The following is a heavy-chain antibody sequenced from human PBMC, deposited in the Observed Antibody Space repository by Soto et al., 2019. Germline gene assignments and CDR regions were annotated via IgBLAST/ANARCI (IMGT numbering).Heavy chain of an antibody. CDR2: IYYSGST. V-gene: IGHV4-39*01. CDR1: GGSISSSSYY. CDR3: ARPKYSSSSLGWFDP. J-gene: IGHJ5*02. Sequence: SETLSLTCTVSGGSISSSSYYWGWIRQPPGKGLEWIGSIYYSGSTYYNPSLKSRVTISVDTSKNQFSLKLSSVTAADTAVYYCARPKYSSSSLGWFDPWGQGTLVTVSS. D-gene: IGHD6-6*01.